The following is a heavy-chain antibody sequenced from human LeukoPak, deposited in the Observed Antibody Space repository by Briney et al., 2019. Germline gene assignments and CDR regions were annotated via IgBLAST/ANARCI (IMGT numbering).Heavy chain of an antibody. CDR1: GGSISSSSYY. Sequence: SETLSLTCTVSGGSISSSSYYWGWIRQPPGKGLEWIGSIYYSGSTYYNPSLKSRVTISVDTSKNQFSLKLSSVTAADTAVYYCARSSREPGDAFDIWGQGTMVTVSS. CDR2: IYYSGST. V-gene: IGHV4-39*07. CDR3: ARSSREPGDAFDI. D-gene: IGHD1-26*01. J-gene: IGHJ3*02.